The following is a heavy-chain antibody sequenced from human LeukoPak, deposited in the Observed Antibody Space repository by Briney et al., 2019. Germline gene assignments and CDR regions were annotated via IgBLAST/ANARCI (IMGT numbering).Heavy chain of an antibody. CDR3: ARIAIPGRHYFDP. J-gene: IGHJ5*01. CDR1: GYSFTDYS. D-gene: IGHD2-2*02. CDR2: INPNSGGT. V-gene: IGHV1-2*02. Sequence: GASVKVSRKASGYSFTDYSMHWVRQAPGQGLEWMGWINPNSGGTDYAQEFRGRVTMTRDTSISTAYMELSRLRSDDTAVYYCARIAIPGRHYFDPWGQGTLVTVSS.